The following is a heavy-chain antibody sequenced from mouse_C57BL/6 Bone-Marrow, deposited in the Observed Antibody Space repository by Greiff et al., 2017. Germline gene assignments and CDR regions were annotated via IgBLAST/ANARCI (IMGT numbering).Heavy chain of an antibody. V-gene: IGHV1-15*01. CDR1: GYTFTDYE. Sequence: VHVKQSGAELVRPGASVTLSCTASGYTFTDYEMHWVKQTPVPGLEWIGAIDPETGGTAYNQKFKGKAILTADKSSSTAYMELRSLTSEDSAVYYCTRVGCHAMDYWGQGTSVTVSA. CDR3: TRVGCHAMDY. CDR2: IDPETGGT. J-gene: IGHJ4*01.